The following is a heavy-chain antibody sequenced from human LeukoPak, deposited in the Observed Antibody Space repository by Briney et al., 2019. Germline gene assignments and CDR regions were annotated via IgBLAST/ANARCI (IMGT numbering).Heavy chain of an antibody. CDR3: ARVGPWVTPDYYYCHPYV. D-gene: IGHD4-23*01. V-gene: IGHV3-21*03. CDR1: RFTVSSHS. Sequence: AESLTLSCAAARFTVSSHSMKWVSQAQGKGLEWVSSISSSGSHIYYTDSGKGRLTMSRDNGTNSMFLQMTSLVAEDTSMYVRARVGPWVTPDYYYCHPYVWGEGTTVTLSS. CDR2: ISSSGSHI. J-gene: IGHJ6*03.